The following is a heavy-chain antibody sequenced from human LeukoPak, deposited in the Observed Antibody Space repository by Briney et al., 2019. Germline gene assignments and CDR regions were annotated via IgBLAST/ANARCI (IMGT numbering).Heavy chain of an antibody. V-gene: IGHV4-38-2*02. D-gene: IGHD3-10*01. CDR2: IYHSGST. CDR3: ARGIPPAPVKIIMVRGVIRRSYNLFDP. J-gene: IGHJ5*02. CDR1: GYSISSGYY. Sequence: PSETLSLTCTVSGYSISSGYYWGWIRQPPGKGLEWIGRIYHSGSTYYNPSLKSRVTISVDTSKNQFSLKLNSVTAADTAVYYCARGIPPAPVKIIMVRGVIRRSYNLFDPWGQETLDTVS.